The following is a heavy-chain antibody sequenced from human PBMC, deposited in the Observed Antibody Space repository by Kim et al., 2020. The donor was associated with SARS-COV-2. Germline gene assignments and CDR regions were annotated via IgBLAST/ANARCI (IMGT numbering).Heavy chain of an antibody. V-gene: IGHV3-11*01. J-gene: IGHJ3*02. Sequence: GGSLRLSCAASGFTFSDYYMSWIRQAPGKGLEWVSYISSSGSTIYYADSVKGRFTISRDNAKNSLYLQMNSLRAEDTAVYYCAHYSSSSAFDIWGQGTMVTVSS. CDR3: AHYSSSSAFDI. CDR1: GFTFSDYY. D-gene: IGHD6-6*01. CDR2: ISSSGSTI.